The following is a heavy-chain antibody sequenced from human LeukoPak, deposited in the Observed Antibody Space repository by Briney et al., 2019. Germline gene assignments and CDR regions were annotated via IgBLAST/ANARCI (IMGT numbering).Heavy chain of an antibody. CDR2: IYYSRST. CDR1: GGSISSYY. J-gene: IGHJ6*02. CDR3: ARDPRYCSSTSCYRDYGMDV. D-gene: IGHD2-2*02. Sequence: SETLSLTCTVSGGSISSYYWSWIRQPPGKGLEWIGYIYYSRSTNYNPSLKSRVTISVDTSKNQFSLKLSSVTAADTAVYYCARDPRYCSSTSCYRDYGMDVWGQGTTVTVSS. V-gene: IGHV4-59*01.